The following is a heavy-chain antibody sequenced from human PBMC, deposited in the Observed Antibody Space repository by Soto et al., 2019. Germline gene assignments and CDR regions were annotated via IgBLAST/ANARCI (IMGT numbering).Heavy chain of an antibody. J-gene: IGHJ4*01. V-gene: IGHV3-48*02. CDR2: ISSSGNAI. CDR1: GFIFSNYA. D-gene: IGHD5-12*01. Sequence: GGSLRLSCAASGFIFSNYAMNWVRQAPGKGLEWISYISSSGNAIYYADSMRGRFTTSRDNARNSLYLQVNTLRDDDTALYYCARDKQSGYDSTPFDFWGRGTLVTVSS. CDR3: ARDKQSGYDSTPFDF.